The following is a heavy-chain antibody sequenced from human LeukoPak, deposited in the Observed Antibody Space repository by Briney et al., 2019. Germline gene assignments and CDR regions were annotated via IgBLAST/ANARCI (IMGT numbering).Heavy chain of an antibody. Sequence: SETLSLTCTVSVGSISSYYWSWIRQPAGKGLEWIGRIYSSGSTTYNPSLKSRVTMSIDTSKNQFSLKLSFVTAADTAVYYCARDSGTTGEVKFDPWGQGTLVTVSS. J-gene: IGHJ5*02. CDR1: VGSISSYY. D-gene: IGHD3-10*01. CDR3: ARDSGTTGEVKFDP. V-gene: IGHV4-4*07. CDR2: IYSSGST.